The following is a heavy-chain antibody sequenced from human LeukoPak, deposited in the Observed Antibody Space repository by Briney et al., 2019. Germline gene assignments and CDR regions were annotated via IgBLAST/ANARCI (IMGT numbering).Heavy chain of an antibody. CDR1: GFTVSSNY. J-gene: IGHJ4*02. D-gene: IGHD1-1*01. V-gene: IGHV3-53*01. CDR2: IYGGGSI. CDR3: ARAGTPGSVDY. Sequence: GGSLRLSCAASGFTVSSNYMSWVRQAPGKGLEWVSVIYGGGSIYYADSVKGRFIISRDNAYNSLYLQMNSLRAEDTAVYYCARAGTPGSVDYWGQGTLVTVSS.